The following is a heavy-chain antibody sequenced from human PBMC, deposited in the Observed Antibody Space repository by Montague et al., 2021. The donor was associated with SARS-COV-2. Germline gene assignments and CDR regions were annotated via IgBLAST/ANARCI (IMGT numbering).Heavy chain of an antibody. V-gene: IGHV4-34*01. CDR1: GGSFSGYY. CDR3: ARGRRILLWFGELLSGGDYYGMDV. Sequence: SETLSLTCAVYGGSFSGYYWSWIRQPPGKGPEWIGEINHSGSTNYNPSLKSRVTISVDTSKNQFSLKLSSVTAADTAVYYCARGRRILLWFGELLSGGDYYGMDVWGQGTTVTVSS. D-gene: IGHD3-10*01. J-gene: IGHJ6*02. CDR2: INHSGST.